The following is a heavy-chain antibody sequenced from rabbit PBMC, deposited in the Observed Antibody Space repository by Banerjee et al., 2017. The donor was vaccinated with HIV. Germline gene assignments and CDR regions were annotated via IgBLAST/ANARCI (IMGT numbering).Heavy chain of an antibody. J-gene: IGHJ4*01. CDR2: IYAGSSGVT. CDR3: GRDRDGDAGYGSLAL. CDR1: GFSFSSSYY. V-gene: IGHV1S45*01. D-gene: IGHD6-1*01. Sequence: QEQLEESGGGLVQPGGSLALTCKASGFSFSSSYYMCWVRQAPGKGLEWIACIYAGSSGVTYYASWAKGRFTISKTSSTTVTLQMTSLTDADTATYFCGRDRDGDAGYGSLALWGPGTLVTVS.